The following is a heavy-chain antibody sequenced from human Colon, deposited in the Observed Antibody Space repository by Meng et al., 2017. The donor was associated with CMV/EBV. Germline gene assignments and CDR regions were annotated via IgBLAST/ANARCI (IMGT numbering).Heavy chain of an antibody. V-gene: IGHV7-4-1*02. CDR2: INTHTGNP. CDR3: ARDYYYGSGLDS. J-gene: IGHJ4*02. CDR1: GYSITSYA. Sequence: CTASGYSITSYAINWVRQAPGQGLEWMGWINTHTGNPTYAQGFTGRFVFSLDTSVSTAYLQISSLETKDTAVYYCARDYYYGSGLDSWGQGTLVTVSS. D-gene: IGHD3-10*01.